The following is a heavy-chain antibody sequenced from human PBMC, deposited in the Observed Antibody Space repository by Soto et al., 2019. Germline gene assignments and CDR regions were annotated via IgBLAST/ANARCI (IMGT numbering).Heavy chain of an antibody. J-gene: IGHJ6*02. CDR2: ISAYNGNT. Sequence: ASVKVSCKDSGYTFTSYGISWVRQAPGQGLEWMGWISAYNGNTNYAQKLQGRVTMTTDTSTSTAYMELRSLRSDDTAVYYCARRRMGSTSWPDYYGMDVWGQGTTVTVS. CDR3: ARRRMGSTSWPDYYGMDV. CDR1: GYTFTSYG. D-gene: IGHD2-2*01. V-gene: IGHV1-18*01.